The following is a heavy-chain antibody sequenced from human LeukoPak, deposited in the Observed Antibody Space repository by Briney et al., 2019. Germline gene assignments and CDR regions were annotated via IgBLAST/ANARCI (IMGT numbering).Heavy chain of an antibody. CDR1: GFTFSDYY. CDR3: AREPSITMIVGWFDP. J-gene: IGHJ5*02. Sequence: GGSLRLSCAASGFTFSDYYMSWIRQAPGKGLDWVSYISSSGSTIYYADSVKGRFTISRDNAKNSLYLQMNSLRAEDTAVYYCAREPSITMIVGWFDPRGQGTLVTVSS. CDR2: ISSSGSTI. V-gene: IGHV3-11*01. D-gene: IGHD3-22*01.